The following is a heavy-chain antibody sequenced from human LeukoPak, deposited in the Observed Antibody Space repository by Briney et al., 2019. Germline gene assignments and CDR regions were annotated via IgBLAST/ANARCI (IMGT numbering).Heavy chain of an antibody. CDR1: GGSISSSSYY. V-gene: IGHV4-39*01. CDR3: ARPPYSERAFDI. Sequence: PSETLSLTCTVSGGSISSSSYYWGWIRQPPGKGLEWIGSIYYSGSTYYNPSLKSRVTISVDTSKNQFSLKLSSVTAADTAVYYCARPPYSERAFDIWGQGTRLTVSS. CDR2: IYYSGST. J-gene: IGHJ3*02. D-gene: IGHD6-13*01.